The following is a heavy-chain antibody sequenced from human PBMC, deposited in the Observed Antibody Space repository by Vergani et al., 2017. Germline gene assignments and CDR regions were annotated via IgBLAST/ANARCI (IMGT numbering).Heavy chain of an antibody. J-gene: IGHJ5*02. V-gene: IGHV2-26*01. CDR3: ARMIRPIVDIVVVPAAMLPLWFDP. Sequence: QVTLKESGPVLVKPTETLTLTCTVSGFSLSNARMGVSWIRQPPGKALEWLAHIFSNDEKSYSTSLKSRLTISKDTSKSQVVLTMTNMDPVDTATYYCARMIRPIVDIVVVPAAMLPLWFDPWGQGTLVTVSS. CDR2: IFSNDEK. D-gene: IGHD2-2*03. CDR1: GFSLSNARMG.